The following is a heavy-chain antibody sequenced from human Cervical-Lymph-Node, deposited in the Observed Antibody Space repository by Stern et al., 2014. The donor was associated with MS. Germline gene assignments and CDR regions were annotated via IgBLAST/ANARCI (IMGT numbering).Heavy chain of an antibody. D-gene: IGHD3-10*01. J-gene: IGHJ4*02. V-gene: IGHV5-51*01. Sequence: EVQLVESGAEVKKPGESLKISCQGSGYSFHSYWIAWVRQMPGKGLEWMGVIYPGDSDTRYSPSFQGQVTISADKSISTAYLQWSSLKASDSAMYYCARHSSYYYGSASSYWGQGTLVTVSS. CDR2: IYPGDSDT. CDR1: GYSFHSYW. CDR3: ARHSSYYYGSASSY.